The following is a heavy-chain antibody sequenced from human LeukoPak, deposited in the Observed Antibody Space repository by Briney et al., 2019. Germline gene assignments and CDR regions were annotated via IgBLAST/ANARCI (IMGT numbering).Heavy chain of an antibody. Sequence: PGASLRLSCAASGFTFSSYAMSWVRQAPGKGLEWVSAISGSGGSTYYADSVKGRFTISRDNSKNTLYLQMNSLRAEDTAVYYCAKDLARITTIVVAIRRDYYYYGMDVWGQGTTVTVSS. CDR3: AKDLARITTIVVAIRRDYYYYGMDV. CDR2: ISGSGGST. J-gene: IGHJ6*02. CDR1: GFTFSSYA. D-gene: IGHD3-22*01. V-gene: IGHV3-23*01.